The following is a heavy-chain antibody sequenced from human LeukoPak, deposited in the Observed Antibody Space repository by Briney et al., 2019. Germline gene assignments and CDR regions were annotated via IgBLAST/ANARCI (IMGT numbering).Heavy chain of an antibody. CDR3: ARDTALAGGGSYGY. CDR1: GGSISSSSYY. J-gene: IGHJ4*02. V-gene: IGHV4-39*07. D-gene: IGHD1-26*01. CDR2: IYYSGST. Sequence: SETLSLTCTVSGGSISSSSYYWGWIRPPPGKGLEWTGSIYYSGSTYYNPSLKSRVTISVDTTKNQFSLKLSSVTAADTAVYYCARDTALAGGGSYGYWGQGTLVTVSS.